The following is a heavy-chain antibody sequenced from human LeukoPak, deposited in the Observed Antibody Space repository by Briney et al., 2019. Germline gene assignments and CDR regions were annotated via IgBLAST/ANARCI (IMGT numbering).Heavy chain of an antibody. CDR3: ARPARQWGSAPGAFDI. CDR2: IYYSGST. CDR1: GGSISSYY. J-gene: IGHJ3*02. Sequence: PSETLSLTCTVSGGSISSYYWIWIRQPPGKGLEWIGYIYYSGSTNYNPSLKSRVTISVDTSKNQFSLKLSSVTAADTAVYYCARPARQWGSAPGAFDIWGQGTMVTVSS. V-gene: IGHV4-59*01. D-gene: IGHD3-16*01.